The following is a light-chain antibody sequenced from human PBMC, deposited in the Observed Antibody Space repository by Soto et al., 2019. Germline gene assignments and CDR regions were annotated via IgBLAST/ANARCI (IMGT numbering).Light chain of an antibody. CDR2: LNRDGSH. J-gene: IGLJ2*01. V-gene: IGLV4-69*01. Sequence: QLVLTQSPSASASLGASVKLTCTLSSGHSNYAIAWHQQQPEKGPRHLMKLNRDGSHSKGDGIPNRFSGSSSGAERYLTISSLQSEDEADYYCQTWGTGIVIFGGGTKVTVL. CDR1: SGHSNYA. CDR3: QTWGTGIVI.